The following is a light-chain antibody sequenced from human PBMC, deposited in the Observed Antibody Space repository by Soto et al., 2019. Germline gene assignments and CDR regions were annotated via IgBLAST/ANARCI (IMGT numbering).Light chain of an antibody. J-gene: IGKJ4*02. Sequence: EVVLTQSPGTLSLSPGDRATLSCRASRSGSDNYLAWYEQKPGRAPRLLIFGASIRATGITDRFIGSASGTDFTLTITGLEPDDFAVYYCQQYDASSPITFGGGTRVDMK. V-gene: IGKV3-20*01. CDR3: QQYDASSPIT. CDR1: RSGSDNY. CDR2: GAS.